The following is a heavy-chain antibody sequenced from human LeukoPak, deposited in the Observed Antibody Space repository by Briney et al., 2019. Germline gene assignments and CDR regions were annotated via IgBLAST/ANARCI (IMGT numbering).Heavy chain of an antibody. D-gene: IGHD3-10*01. J-gene: IGHJ4*02. Sequence: GGSLRLSCAASGFTFSSYAMSWVRQAPGKGLEWVSAISGSGGSTYYADSVKGRFTISRDNSKNTPYLQMNSLRAEDTAVYYCAKSPRVRGKVDYWGQGTLVTVSS. V-gene: IGHV3-23*01. CDR3: AKSPRVRGKVDY. CDR2: ISGSGGST. CDR1: GFTFSSYA.